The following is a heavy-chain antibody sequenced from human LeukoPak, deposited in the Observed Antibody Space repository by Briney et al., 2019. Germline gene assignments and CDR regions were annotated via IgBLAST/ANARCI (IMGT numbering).Heavy chain of an antibody. J-gene: IGHJ4*02. Sequence: SETLSLTCTVSGGSISSYYWSWIRQPPGKRLEWIAYISDIGSINYNPSLKSRVTISLDTSKNQFSLKLNSVTAADTAVYYCAGHHPRNTVDFWGQGTLVTVSS. V-gene: IGHV4-59*08. CDR2: ISDIGSI. D-gene: IGHD2/OR15-2a*01. CDR1: GGSISSYY. CDR3: AGHHPRNTVDF.